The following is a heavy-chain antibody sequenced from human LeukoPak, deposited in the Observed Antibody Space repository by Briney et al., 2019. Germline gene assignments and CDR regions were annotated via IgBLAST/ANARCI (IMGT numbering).Heavy chain of an antibody. J-gene: IGHJ6*03. CDR3: ARIVDTAMVYYYYYMDV. CDR2: IYYSGST. Sequence: SETLSLTCTVSGGSISSYYWSWIRQPPGKGLEWIGYIYYSGSTNYNPSLKSRVTISVDTSKNQFSLKLGSVTAADTAVYYCARIVDTAMVYYYYYMDVWGKGTTVTVSS. CDR1: GGSISSYY. V-gene: IGHV4-59*01. D-gene: IGHD5-18*01.